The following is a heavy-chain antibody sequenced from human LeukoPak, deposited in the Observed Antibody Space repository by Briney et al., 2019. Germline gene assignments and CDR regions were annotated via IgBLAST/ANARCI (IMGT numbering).Heavy chain of an antibody. CDR3: ARGPASDYNWFDP. V-gene: IGHV1-18*01. J-gene: IGHJ5*02. CDR2: ISAYTGHT. Sequence: ASVKVSCKPSGYTFTSYAITWVRQAPGHGLEWMGLISAYTGHTNYAQNLQGRVTMTTDTSTSTAYMELRSLRSDDTAVYYCARGPASDYNWFDPWGQGTLVTVSS. CDR1: GYTFTSYA. D-gene: IGHD2-21*02.